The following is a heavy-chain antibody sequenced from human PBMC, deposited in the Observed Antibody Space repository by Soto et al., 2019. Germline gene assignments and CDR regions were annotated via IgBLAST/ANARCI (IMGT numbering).Heavy chain of an antibody. CDR3: ASPTFGAFDF. CDR1: GGSISSSNYY. D-gene: IGHD3-16*01. Sequence: PSETLSLTCTVSGGSISSSNYYWGWLRQTPGNGLWWIGSIYYSVSTAYNSSLKSRVTMSVGTSKNQLSLRLSSVTAADTAVYHCASPTFGAFDFWGQGTMVTDSS. J-gene: IGHJ3*01. V-gene: IGHV4-39*01. CDR2: IYYSVST.